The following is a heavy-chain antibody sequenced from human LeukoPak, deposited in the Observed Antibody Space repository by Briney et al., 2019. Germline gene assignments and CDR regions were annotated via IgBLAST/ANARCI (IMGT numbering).Heavy chain of an antibody. CDR3: AKDSGSYLALFDY. D-gene: IGHD6-19*01. Sequence: GGSLRLSCAASGFTFDDYAMHWVRQAPGKGLEWVSGISWNSGSIGYADSVMGRFTISRDNAKNSLYLQMNSLRAEDTALYYCAKDSGSYLALFDYWGQGTLVTVSS. J-gene: IGHJ4*02. CDR2: ISWNSGSI. V-gene: IGHV3-9*01. CDR1: GFTFDDYA.